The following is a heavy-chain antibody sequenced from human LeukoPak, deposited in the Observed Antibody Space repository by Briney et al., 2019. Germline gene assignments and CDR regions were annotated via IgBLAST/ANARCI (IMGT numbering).Heavy chain of an antibody. CDR3: ARDALLYCSSTSCYDY. J-gene: IGHJ4*02. D-gene: IGHD2-2*01. Sequence: KPGGSLRLSCAASGFTFSSYSMNWVRRSPGKGLEWGSSISSRRSYIYYADSVKGRFTISRDNAKNSLYLQMNSLRAEDTAVYYCARDALLYCSSTSCYDYWGRGTLVTVSS. CDR2: ISSRRSYI. CDR1: GFTFSSYS. V-gene: IGHV3-21*01.